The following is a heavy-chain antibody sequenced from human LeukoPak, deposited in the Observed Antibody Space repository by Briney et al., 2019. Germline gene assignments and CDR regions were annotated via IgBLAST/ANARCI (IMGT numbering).Heavy chain of an antibody. CDR1: GGSISSGSYY. D-gene: IGHD3-3*01. Sequence: SETLSLTCTVSGGSISSGSYYWSWIRQPAGKGLEWIGEIYHSGSTNYNPSLKSRVTISVDKSKNQFSLKLSSVTAADTAVYYCARGSGWFDPWGQGTLVTVSS. J-gene: IGHJ5*02. CDR2: IYHSGST. CDR3: ARGSGWFDP. V-gene: IGHV4-61*10.